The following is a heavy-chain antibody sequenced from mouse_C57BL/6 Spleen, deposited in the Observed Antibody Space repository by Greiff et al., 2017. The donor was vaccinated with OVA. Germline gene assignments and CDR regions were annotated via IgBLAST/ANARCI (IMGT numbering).Heavy chain of an antibody. CDR2: INPSTGGT. D-gene: IGHD1-1*01. Sequence: VQLQQSGTELVKPGASVKLSCKASGYTFTSYWMHWVKQRPGQGLEWIGNINPSTGGTNYNEQFKSKATLTVDKSSSTAYMQLSSLTSEDSAVYDCARCYYGSGGYVDVWGTGTTVTVSS. CDR3: ARCYYGSGGYVDV. J-gene: IGHJ1*03. CDR1: GYTFTSYW. V-gene: IGHV1-53*01.